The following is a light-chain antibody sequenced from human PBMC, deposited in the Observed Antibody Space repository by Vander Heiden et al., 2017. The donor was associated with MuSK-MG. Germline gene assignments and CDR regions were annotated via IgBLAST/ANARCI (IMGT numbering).Light chain of an antibody. Sequence: EIVLTQSPANLSLYPGETALPSCTASQSVSSYVVWYQQKPGQAPRLLIHDASNRATGIPARFSGGGSATDFTLTISSLEPEDFAVYYCQQRSEWPITFGQGTRLEIK. J-gene: IGKJ5*01. CDR2: DAS. CDR1: QSVSSY. V-gene: IGKV3-11*01. CDR3: QQRSEWPIT.